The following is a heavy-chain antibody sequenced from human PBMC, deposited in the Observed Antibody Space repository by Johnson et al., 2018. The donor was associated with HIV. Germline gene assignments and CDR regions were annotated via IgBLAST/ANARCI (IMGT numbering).Heavy chain of an antibody. J-gene: IGHJ3*02. CDR2: ISTSDSTI. CDR1: GFTVSSNY. CDR3: ARGWVGATLRAFDI. D-gene: IGHD1-26*01. V-gene: IGHV3-11*01. Sequence: VHLVESGVGLFQPGRSLSLSCAASGFTVSSNYMSWVRQAPGTGLEWISYISTSDSTIYSADSVQGRFTISRDYAKKSLYLQMNSLRAEDTAMYYCARGWVGATLRAFDIWGQGTMVTVSS.